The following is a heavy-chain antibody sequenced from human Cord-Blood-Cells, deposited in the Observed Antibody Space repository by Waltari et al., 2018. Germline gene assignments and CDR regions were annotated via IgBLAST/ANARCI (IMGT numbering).Heavy chain of an antibody. Sequence: QVQLQQWGAGLLKPSETLSLTCAVYGGSFSGYYWSWIRQPPGKRREWIGEINRSGCTNYNPSLKGRVAISVATSKNQFSLKLSSVAASNTAVYYCARSNEAVAGTFDYWGRGTLVTVSS. CDR3: ARSNEAVAGTFDY. CDR1: GGSFSGYY. V-gene: IGHV4-34*01. D-gene: IGHD6-19*01. J-gene: IGHJ4*02. CDR2: INRSGCT.